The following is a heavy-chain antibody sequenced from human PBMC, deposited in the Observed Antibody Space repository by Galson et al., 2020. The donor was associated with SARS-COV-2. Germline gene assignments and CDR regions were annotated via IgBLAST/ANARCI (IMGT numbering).Heavy chain of an antibody. J-gene: IGHJ6*02. Sequence: TGGSLRLSCAASGFTFSSYSMNWVRQAPGKGLEWVSSISSSSSYIYYADSVKGRFTISRDNAKNSLYLQINSLRAEDTAVYYCASHPCSSTSCQYYYGMDVWGQGTTVTVSS. CDR1: GFTFSSYS. CDR2: ISSSSSYI. D-gene: IGHD2-2*01. V-gene: IGHV3-21*01. CDR3: ASHPCSSTSCQYYYGMDV.